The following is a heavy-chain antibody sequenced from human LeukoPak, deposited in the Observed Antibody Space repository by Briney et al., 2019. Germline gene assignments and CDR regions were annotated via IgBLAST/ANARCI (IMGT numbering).Heavy chain of an antibody. CDR3: ARGLYDSSGYYYVDY. J-gene: IGHJ4*02. V-gene: IGHV4-4*07. CDR2: IFTSGST. CDR1: GGSISSYY. D-gene: IGHD3-22*01. Sequence: TSETLSLTCTVSGGSISSYYWSWIRQPAGKGLEWIGRIFTSGSTNYNPSLKSRVTMSVDTSKNQLSLKLSSVTAADTAVYYCARGLYDSSGYYYVDYWGQGTLVTGSS.